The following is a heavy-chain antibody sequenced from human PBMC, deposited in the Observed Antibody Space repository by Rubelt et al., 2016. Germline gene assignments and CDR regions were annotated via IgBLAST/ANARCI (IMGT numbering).Heavy chain of an antibody. V-gene: IGHV4-39*07. CDR1: GGSISSSSYY. D-gene: IGHD6-19*01. CDR2: IYYSGST. Sequence: QLQLQESGPGLVKPSETLSLTCTVSGGSISSSSYYWGWIRQPPGKGLEWIGSIYYSGSTYYNPSLKSRVTIAVDTSKNQFSLQLGSVTAADTAGYDCARGGAPWLTVDYWGQGTLVTVSS. J-gene: IGHJ4*02. CDR3: ARGGAPWLTVDY.